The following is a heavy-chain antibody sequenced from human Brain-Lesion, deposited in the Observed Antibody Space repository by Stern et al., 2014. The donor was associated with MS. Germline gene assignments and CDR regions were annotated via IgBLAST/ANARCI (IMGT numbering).Heavy chain of an antibody. CDR1: GYIFTGYY. V-gene: IGHV1-2*02. J-gene: IGHJ6*02. CDR2: INPNTGGP. Sequence: VQLVESGAEVQKPGASVKVSCKTSGYIFTGYYIHWVRQAPGQGLEWMAWINPNTGGPKYAQKFQGRVTMSRDTSISTAYVELSRLTSDDTAVYYCARDQRGITIFGVVTDYYYLGMDVWGQGTTVTVSS. D-gene: IGHD3-3*01. CDR3: ARDQRGITIFGVVTDYYYLGMDV.